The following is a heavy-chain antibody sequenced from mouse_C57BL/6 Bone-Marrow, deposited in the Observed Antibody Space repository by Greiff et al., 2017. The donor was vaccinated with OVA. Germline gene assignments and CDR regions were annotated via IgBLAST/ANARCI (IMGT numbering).Heavy chain of an antibody. D-gene: IGHD1-1*01. CDR1: GFSLTSYG. J-gene: IGHJ1*03. CDR3: ARKNSRGYFDV. CDR2: IWSGGST. V-gene: IGHV2-2*01. Sequence: QVQLQQSGPGLVQPSQSLSITCTVSGFSLTSYGVHWVRQSPGKGLEWLGVIWSGGSTDYNAAFISRLSISKDNSKSQVFFKMISLQADDTAIYYCARKNSRGYFDVWGTGTTVTVSS.